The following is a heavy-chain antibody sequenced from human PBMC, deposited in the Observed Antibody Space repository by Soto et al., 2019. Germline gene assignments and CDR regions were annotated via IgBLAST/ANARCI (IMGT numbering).Heavy chain of an antibody. V-gene: IGHV1-69*02. CDR2: IIPILGIA. D-gene: IGHD2-15*01. Sequence: QVQLVQSGAEVKKPGSSVKVSCKASGGTFSSSTISWVRQAPGLGLEWMGRIIPILGIAHYAQKFQGRVTITADNSTSTAYMELCRLRFEGSVVYDRADLVIADTGIDVWGQGTTVTVSS. CDR3: ADLVIADTGIDV. J-gene: IGHJ6*02. CDR1: GGTFSSST.